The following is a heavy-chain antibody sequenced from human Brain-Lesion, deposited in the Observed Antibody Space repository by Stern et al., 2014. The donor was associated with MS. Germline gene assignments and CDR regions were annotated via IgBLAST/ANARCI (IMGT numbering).Heavy chain of an antibody. D-gene: IGHD2-2*01. V-gene: IGHV4-61*02. Sequence: QLQLQESGPGLVKPSQTLSLSCTVSGGSISSGGYYWSWIRQPAGKGLEWIGRIFNIGRPSYNPPLQSRVTLLKDTSPNQFSLRLNSMTAADTAVYYCARGRVVPGFQYYATDVWGQGTTVIVSS. CDR2: IFNIGRP. CDR3: ARGRVVPGFQYYATDV. J-gene: IGHJ6*02. CDR1: GGSISSGGYY.